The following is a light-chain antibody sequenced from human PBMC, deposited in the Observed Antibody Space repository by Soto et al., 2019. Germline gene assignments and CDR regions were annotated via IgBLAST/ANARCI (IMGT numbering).Light chain of an antibody. J-gene: IGKJ2*01. Sequence: EIVLTQSPGTLSLSPGERATLSCRSSQSVSSTYLAWYQQIPGQAPRLLIYGALSRATSIPDRFSGSRSGTDYTLTISRLEHEDFALYYYQQYGISPYTFGQGTKLAIK. V-gene: IGKV3-20*01. CDR3: QQYGISPYT. CDR2: GAL. CDR1: QSVSSTY.